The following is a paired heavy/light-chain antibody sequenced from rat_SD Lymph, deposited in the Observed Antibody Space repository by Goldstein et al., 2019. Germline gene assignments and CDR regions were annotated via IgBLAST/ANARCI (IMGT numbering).Heavy chain of an antibody. Sequence: QVKLLQSGAALVKPGDSVKMSCKASGYTFTDYIIHWVKQSHGKSLEWIGYINPYSGGTNYNEKFKSKATLTVDKSSSTAYMEFSRLTSEDSAIYYCARSDWYFDFWGPGTMVTVSS. CDR3: ARSDWYFDF. CDR1: GYTFTDYI. V-gene: IGHV1-38*01. CDR2: INPYSGGT. J-gene: IGHJ1*01.
Light chain of an antibody. J-gene: IGKJ5*01. Sequence: EIVLTQSPTTMAASPGEKVTLNCLASSSVSYMNWYQQKSGASPKLWIYGTSNLASGVPNRFSGSGSGTSYSLTISSMEAEDVATYYCLQLSSYPLTFGSGTKLEIK. V-gene: IGKV4S18*01. CDR2: GTS. CDR3: LQLSSYPLT. CDR1: SSVSY.